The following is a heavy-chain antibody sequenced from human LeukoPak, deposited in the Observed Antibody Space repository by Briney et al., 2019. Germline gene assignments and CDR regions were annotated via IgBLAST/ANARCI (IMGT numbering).Heavy chain of an antibody. J-gene: IGHJ4*02. CDR2: IYSGGST. V-gene: IGHV3-NL1*01. Sequence: PGRSLRLSCAASGFTFSSYGMHWVRQAPGKGLEWVSVIYSGGSTYYADSVKGRFTISRDNSKNTLYLQMNSLRAEDTAVYYCASTYCGGDCYLTYWGQGTLVTVSS. CDR3: ASTYCGGDCYLTY. CDR1: GFTFSSYG. D-gene: IGHD2-21*02.